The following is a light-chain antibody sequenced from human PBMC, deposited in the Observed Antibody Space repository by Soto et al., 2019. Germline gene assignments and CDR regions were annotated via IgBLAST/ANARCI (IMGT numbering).Light chain of an antibody. V-gene: IGKV3-15*01. Sequence: EIVMTQSPATLSVSPGERATLSCTASHYVYSNVAWFQQRPGQAPRLPIYRASTRATGTPARFSGSGSGTEFTLTSTSLQSEDFALYYCQQYHNLWTFGQGTKVDSK. J-gene: IGKJ1*01. CDR3: QQYHNLWT. CDR1: HYVYSN. CDR2: RAS.